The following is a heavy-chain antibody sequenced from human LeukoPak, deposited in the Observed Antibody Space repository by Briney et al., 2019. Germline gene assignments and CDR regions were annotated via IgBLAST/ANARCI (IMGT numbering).Heavy chain of an antibody. J-gene: IGHJ4*02. CDR3: AREHNYYDSSGYFDY. D-gene: IGHD3-22*01. Sequence: PGGSLRLSCSASGFTFSSYTMHWVRQAPGKGLEYVSAISSNGGSTYYADSVKGRFTISRDNSKNTLYLQMNSLRAEDTAVYYCAREHNYYDSSGYFDYWGQGTLVTVSS. CDR1: GFTFSSYT. CDR2: ISSNGGST. V-gene: IGHV3-64*04.